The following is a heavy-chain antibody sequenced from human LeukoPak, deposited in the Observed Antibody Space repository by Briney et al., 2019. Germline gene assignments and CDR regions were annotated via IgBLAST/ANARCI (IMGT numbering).Heavy chain of an antibody. Sequence: GASVKVSCKASGDSFTSYYMHWVRQAPGQGLEWMGWTNPNSGGTNYAQKFQGRVTMTKDTSISTAYMELSRLRSDDTAVYYCARGPDYGSGSYRTSKFDYWGQGTLVTVSS. V-gene: IGHV1-2*02. D-gene: IGHD3-10*01. CDR3: ARGPDYGSGSYRTSKFDY. CDR2: TNPNSGGT. CDR1: GDSFTSYY. J-gene: IGHJ4*02.